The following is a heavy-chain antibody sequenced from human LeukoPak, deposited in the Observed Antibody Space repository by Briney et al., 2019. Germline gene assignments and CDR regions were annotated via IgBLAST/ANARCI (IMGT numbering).Heavy chain of an antibody. Sequence: PGXXPRLSCAASGFTFSSYAMRWVGQAPGKGLEGVSSIRCIGRSTYYPHSVKGRFTISRDNSKNTLYLQMHSLRAEDTAVYYCAKDGRGVVTNWFDPWGQGTLVTVSS. CDR1: GFTFSSYA. J-gene: IGHJ5*02. CDR2: IRCIGRST. D-gene: IGHD3-3*01. V-gene: IGHV3-23*01. CDR3: AKDGRGVVTNWFDP.